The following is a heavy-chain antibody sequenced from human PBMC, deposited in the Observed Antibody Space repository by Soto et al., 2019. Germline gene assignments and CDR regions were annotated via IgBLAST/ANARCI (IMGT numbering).Heavy chain of an antibody. Sequence: ASVKVSCKTSGYTFSKYDISWVRQAPGQGLERMGLISANSGRANYAQKLQGRVTMTTDTSTSTAYMELRSLRSDDTAVYYCVRQYYDFWTDFPDFDYWGQGTLVTVSS. J-gene: IGHJ4*02. CDR1: GYTFSKYD. D-gene: IGHD3-3*01. CDR3: VRQYYDFWTDFPDFDY. CDR2: ISANSGRA. V-gene: IGHV1-18*01.